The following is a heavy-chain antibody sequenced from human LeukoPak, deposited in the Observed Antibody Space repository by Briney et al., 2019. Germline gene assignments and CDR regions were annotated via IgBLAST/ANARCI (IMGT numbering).Heavy chain of an antibody. CDR3: TRGGLTGQMAAFDY. Sequence: PGGSLRLSCAVSGFRVSDYYMSWVRQAPGKGPVWVSRINGDGRSTTYADSVKGRFTISRDNAKNTIFLQMTSLRDEDTAVYYCTRGGLTGQMAAFDYWGQGALVTVSS. V-gene: IGHV3-74*01. J-gene: IGHJ4*02. CDR1: GFRVSDYY. D-gene: IGHD3-9*01. CDR2: INGDGRST.